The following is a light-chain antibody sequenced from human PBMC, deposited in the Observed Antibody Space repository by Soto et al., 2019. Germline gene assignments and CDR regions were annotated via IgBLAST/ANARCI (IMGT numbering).Light chain of an antibody. CDR3: QEYNGRSS. CDR2: RTS. Sequence: EGVTTQSPATLSVSPGERATLSCRASQNVDGDLAWYQQKPGQAPRLLIYRTSTRANGTRVRFSGSGSGTDFTLTISSLQSEDFAVYYCQEYNGRSSFGQGTKVEIK. V-gene: IGKV3-15*01. CDR1: QNVDGD. J-gene: IGKJ1*01.